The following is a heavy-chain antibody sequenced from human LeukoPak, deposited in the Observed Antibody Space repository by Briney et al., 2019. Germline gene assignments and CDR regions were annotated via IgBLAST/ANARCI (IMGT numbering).Heavy chain of an antibody. D-gene: IGHD6-13*01. V-gene: IGHV3-7*01. CDR1: GFTFSNYW. Sequence: GGSLRLSCVASGFTFSNYWMSWVRQVPGKGLEWVASIKQDESEKNYVDSVKGRFTISRDNAKNSLYLQTNSLRGEDTAVYYCAREGRESAGFDYWGQGTLVTVSS. CDR2: IKQDESEK. J-gene: IGHJ4*02. CDR3: AREGRESAGFDY.